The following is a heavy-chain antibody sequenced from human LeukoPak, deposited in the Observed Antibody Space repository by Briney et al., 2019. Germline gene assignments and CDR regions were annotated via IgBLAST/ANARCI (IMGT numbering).Heavy chain of an antibody. CDR3: ARVRGGLGSHQTGFDY. CDR1: GYTFTSYG. CDR2: ISAYNGNT. V-gene: IGHV1-18*01. D-gene: IGHD2-2*01. J-gene: IGHJ4*02. Sequence: GASVKVSCKASGYTFTSYGISWVRQAPGQGLEWMGWISAYNGNTNYAQKLQGRVTMTTDTSTSTAYMELRSLRSDDTAVYYCARVRGGLGSHQTGFDYWGQGTLVTVSS.